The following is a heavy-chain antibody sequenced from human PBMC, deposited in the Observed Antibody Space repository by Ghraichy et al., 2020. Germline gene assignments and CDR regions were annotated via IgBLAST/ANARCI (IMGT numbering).Heavy chain of an antibody. V-gene: IGHV3-23*01. CDR3: AKDDSSGYYSPFDSPYFFDY. J-gene: IGHJ4*02. CDR1: GFTFRNYV. D-gene: IGHD3-22*01. Sequence: LSLTCAASGFTFRNYVMSWVRQTPGKGLEWVSAISGNGGRTYYADSVEGRFTISRDNFKNTLSLQMNSLRAEDTAIYYCAKDDSSGYYSPFDSPYFFDYWGQGTLVTVSS. CDR2: ISGNGGRT.